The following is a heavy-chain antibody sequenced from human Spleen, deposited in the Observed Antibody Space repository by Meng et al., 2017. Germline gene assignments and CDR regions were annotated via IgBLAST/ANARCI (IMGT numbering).Heavy chain of an antibody. V-gene: IGHV1-18*01. Sequence: QVQRVQSGAEVQKPGASLVVSCKASGYTFGSYGICWVRQAPGQGLEWMGWFVNYVDTYPAPKFQGRVTMTTDTHTNTAFMELRRITSDDTAVYYCASGTPGRSYCDYWGQGTLVTVSS. D-gene: IGHD2-15*01. J-gene: IGHJ4*02. CDR3: ASGTPGRSYCDY. CDR2: FVNYVDT. CDR1: GYTFGSYG.